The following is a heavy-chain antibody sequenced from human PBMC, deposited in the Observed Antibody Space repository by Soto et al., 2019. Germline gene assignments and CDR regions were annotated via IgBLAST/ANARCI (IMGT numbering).Heavy chain of an antibody. CDR1: GYTFTSYG. D-gene: IGHD3-3*01. CDR2: ISAYNGNT. Sequence: QVQLVQSGAAVKKPVASVTVSCKASGYTFTSYGISWVRQAPGQGRAWMGWISAYNGNTNYAQKLQGRVTMTKDTCTIPASMDLRSLRSDDTAVYYCARYDYDFWSGFEILADCGQGTLVTVSS. CDR3: ARYDYDFWSGFEILAD. J-gene: IGHJ4*02. V-gene: IGHV1-18*01.